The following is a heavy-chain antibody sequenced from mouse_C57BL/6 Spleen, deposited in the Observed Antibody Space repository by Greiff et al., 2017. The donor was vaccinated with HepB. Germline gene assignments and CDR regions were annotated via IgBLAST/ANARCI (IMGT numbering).Heavy chain of an antibody. CDR1: GYTFTSYW. Sequence: QVQLQQPGAELVMPGASVKLSCKASGYTFTSYWMHWVKQRPGQGLEWIGEIDPSDSYTNYNQKFKGKSTLTVDKSSSTAYMQLSSLTSEDSAVYYCARSRSPYFDVWGTGTTVTVSS. CDR2: IDPSDSYT. J-gene: IGHJ1*03. CDR3: ARSRSPYFDV. V-gene: IGHV1-69*01.